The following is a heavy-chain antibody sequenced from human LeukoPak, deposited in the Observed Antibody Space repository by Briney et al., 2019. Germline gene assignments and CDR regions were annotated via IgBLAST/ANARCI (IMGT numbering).Heavy chain of an antibody. V-gene: IGHV3-7*05. CDR2: IRQDGSEK. CDR1: GFTFSNYW. Sequence: GGSLRLSCAASGFTFSNYWMTWVRQTPGRGLEWVANIRQDGSEKYYVDSVKGRFTISRDNAKNSLYLQMNSLRAEDTAVYYCARDYVWGSDRYTDYWGQGTLVTVSS. D-gene: IGHD3-16*02. CDR3: ARDYVWGSDRYTDY. J-gene: IGHJ4*02.